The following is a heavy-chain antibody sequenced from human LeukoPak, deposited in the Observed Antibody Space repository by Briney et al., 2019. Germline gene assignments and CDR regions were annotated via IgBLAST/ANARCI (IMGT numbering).Heavy chain of an antibody. CDR2: IYWDDDK. Sequence: SGPTLFNPTQPLTLTSTFSGFSLGTRGVGGGWIRQPPGKALEWLAYIYWDDDKRYSPALKSRLTITKDTSKSQVVLTVTNMDPVDTATYYCAHRKVDTPMGPWGQGILVTVSS. J-gene: IGHJ5*02. CDR3: AHRKVDTPMGP. CDR1: GFSLGTRGVG. V-gene: IGHV2-5*02. D-gene: IGHD5-18*01.